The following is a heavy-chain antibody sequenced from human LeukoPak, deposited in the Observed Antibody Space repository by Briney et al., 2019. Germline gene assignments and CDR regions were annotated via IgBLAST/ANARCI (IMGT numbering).Heavy chain of an antibody. CDR2: INPNSGDT. Sequence: ASVKVSCKASGYTFTGYYIHWVRQAPGQGLEWMGWINPNSGDTNYAQKFRGRVTMTRDTSITTVYMELSSLRSDDTAVYYCARDSLSDDSSGYYDFWGQGTLVTVST. CDR1: GYTFTGYY. J-gene: IGHJ4*02. D-gene: IGHD3-22*01. CDR3: ARDSLSDDSSGYYDF. V-gene: IGHV1-2*02.